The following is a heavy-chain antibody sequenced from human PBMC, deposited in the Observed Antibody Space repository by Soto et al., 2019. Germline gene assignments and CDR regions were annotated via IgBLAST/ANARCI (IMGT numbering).Heavy chain of an antibody. CDR2: INAGNGNT. CDR3: ARGGSLYWYFDL. CDR1: GYTFTSYA. D-gene: IGHD1-26*01. J-gene: IGHJ2*01. V-gene: IGHV1-3*01. Sequence: QVQLVQSGAEVKKPGASVKVSCKASGYTFTSYAMHWVRQATGQRLEWMGWINAGNGNTKYSQKFQGRVTITRDTCASTAYMELSSLRSEDTAVYYCARGGSLYWYFDLWGRGTLVTVAS.